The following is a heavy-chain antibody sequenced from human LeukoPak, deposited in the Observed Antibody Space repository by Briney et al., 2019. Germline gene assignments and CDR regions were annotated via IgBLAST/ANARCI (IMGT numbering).Heavy chain of an antibody. Sequence: SETLSLTCTVSGGSISSYYWSWIRQPPGKGLEWIGYIYYSGSTNYNPSLKSRVTISVDTSKNQFSLKLSSVTAADTAVYYCARDDSSVFYYGMDVWGQGTTVTVSS. CDR2: IYYSGST. V-gene: IGHV4-59*01. CDR3: ARDDSSVFYYGMDV. D-gene: IGHD6-19*01. J-gene: IGHJ6*02. CDR1: GGSISSYY.